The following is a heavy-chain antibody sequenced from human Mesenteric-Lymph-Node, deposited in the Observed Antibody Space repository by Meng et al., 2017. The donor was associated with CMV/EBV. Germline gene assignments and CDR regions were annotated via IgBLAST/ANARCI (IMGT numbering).Heavy chain of an antibody. J-gene: IGHJ4*02. CDR2: TYYRSESYN. V-gene: IGHV6-1*01. D-gene: IGHD3-16*01. CDR3: AYFGDLPPLW. CDR1: GESISSSNAA. Sequence: QLQHSVQGLVNSRQDLAVICTNSGESISSSNAAWNWIRQSPSRGLEWLGRTYYRSESYNDYAVSVKSRISVNLDTSKNQLSLHLNFVTPEDTAVYYCAYFGDLPPLWWGQGTLVTVSS.